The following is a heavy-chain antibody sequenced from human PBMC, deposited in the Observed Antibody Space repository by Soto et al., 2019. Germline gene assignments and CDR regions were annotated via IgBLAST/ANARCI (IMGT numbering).Heavy chain of an antibody. D-gene: IGHD2-2*01. Sequence: EVQLVESGGGLVQPGGSLRLSCAASGFTFSDHYMEWVRQAPGKGLEWVGRTATKADSFTTGYAASVKGRFTISRDDSKNSLYLQMNSLKTEDTPVYYCGRGYCTSTTCHGAHYHLDVWGQGTTVTVSS. V-gene: IGHV3-72*01. J-gene: IGHJ6*02. CDR1: GFTFSDHY. CDR2: TATKADSFTT. CDR3: GRGYCTSTTCHGAHYHLDV.